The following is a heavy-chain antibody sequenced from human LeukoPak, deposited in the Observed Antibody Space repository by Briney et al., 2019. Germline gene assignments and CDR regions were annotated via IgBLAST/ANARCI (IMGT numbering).Heavy chain of an antibody. Sequence: GGSLRLSCAASVFPLSIYDMRWVPQATGKAVEWVSAIRGCGERTYYAHSERRRFNIYRHNSKNTLYLQMNSLRAEDTAVYYCAKGQLVANWNDRRQGAFDIWGQGTMVTVSS. CDR3: AKGQLVANWNDRRQGAFDI. CDR2: IRGCGERT. D-gene: IGHD1-1*01. J-gene: IGHJ3*02. V-gene: IGHV3-23*01. CDR1: VFPLSIYD.